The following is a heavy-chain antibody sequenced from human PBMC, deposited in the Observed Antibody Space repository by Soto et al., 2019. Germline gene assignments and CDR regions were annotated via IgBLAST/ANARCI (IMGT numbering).Heavy chain of an antibody. Sequence: SETLSLTCTVSGGSISSGGYYWSWIRQHPGKGLEWIGYIYYSGNTYYNPSLKSRVTISVDTSKNQFSLKLSSVTAADTAVYYCAREGYSEYYYYYMDVWGKGTTVTVSS. CDR3: AREGYSEYYYYYMDV. D-gene: IGHD5-12*01. J-gene: IGHJ6*03. V-gene: IGHV4-31*03. CDR1: GGSISSGGYY. CDR2: IYYSGNT.